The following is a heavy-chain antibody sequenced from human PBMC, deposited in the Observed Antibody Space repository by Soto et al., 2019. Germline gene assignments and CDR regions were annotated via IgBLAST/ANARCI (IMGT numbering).Heavy chain of an antibody. Sequence: GESQKISCKGSGYSFTSYWIGWVRQLPGKGLEWMGIIYPGDSDTRYSPSFQGQVTISADKSISTAYLQWSSLKASDTAMYYCARHHIAARPSGYYYGMDVWGQGTTVTVSS. CDR2: IYPGDSDT. D-gene: IGHD6-6*01. CDR3: ARHHIAARPSGYYYGMDV. J-gene: IGHJ6*02. CDR1: GYSFTSYW. V-gene: IGHV5-51*01.